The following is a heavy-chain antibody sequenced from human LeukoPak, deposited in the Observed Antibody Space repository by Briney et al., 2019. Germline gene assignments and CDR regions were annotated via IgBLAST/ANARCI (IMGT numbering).Heavy chain of an antibody. CDR2: ISSSSSYI. J-gene: IGHJ4*02. CDR1: GFTFSSYS. Sequence: GGSLRLSCAASGFTFSSYSMNWVRQAPGKGLEWVSSISSSSSYIYYADSVKGRFTISRDNAKNSLYLQMDSLRAEDTAVYYCARDSVGAIDYWGQGTLVTVSS. V-gene: IGHV3-21*01. CDR3: ARDSVGAIDY. D-gene: IGHD1-26*01.